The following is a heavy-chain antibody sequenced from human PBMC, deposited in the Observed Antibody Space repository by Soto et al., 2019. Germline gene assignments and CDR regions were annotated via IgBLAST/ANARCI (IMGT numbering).Heavy chain of an antibody. CDR3: ARAVSGGYCSGGSCYKNYYYYGMDV. D-gene: IGHD2-15*01. CDR2: IWYDGSNK. J-gene: IGHJ6*01. V-gene: IGHV3-33*01. CDR1: GFTFSSYG. Sequence: GGSLRLSCAASGFTFSSYGMHWVRQAPGKGLEWVAVIWYDGSNKYYADSVKGRFTISRDNSKNTLYLQMNSLRAEDTAVYYCARAVSGGYCSGGSCYKNYYYYGMDVWGQGSTVTVSS.